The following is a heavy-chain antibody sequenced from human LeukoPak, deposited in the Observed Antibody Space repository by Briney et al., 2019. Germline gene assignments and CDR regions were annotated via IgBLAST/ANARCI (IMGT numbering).Heavy chain of an antibody. Sequence: SQTLSLTCAISGDSVSSNSAAWNWIRQSPSRGLEWLGRTYYRSKWYNDYAVSVKSRITINPDTSKNQFSLQLNSVTPEDTAVYYCARGSSGSTKGTYYYYYYMDVWGKGTTVTISS. V-gene: IGHV6-1*01. J-gene: IGHJ6*03. CDR2: TYYRSKWYN. CDR3: ARGSSGSTKGTYYYYYYMDV. D-gene: IGHD6-19*01. CDR1: GDSVSSNSAA.